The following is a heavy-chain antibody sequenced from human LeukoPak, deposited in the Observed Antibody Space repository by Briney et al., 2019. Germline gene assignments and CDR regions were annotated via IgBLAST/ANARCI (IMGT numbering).Heavy chain of an antibody. CDR2: ISSSSSYI. D-gene: IGHD3-22*01. CDR1: GFTFSSYS. J-gene: IGHJ3*02. CDR3: ARGDYYDSSAYFNDAFDI. Sequence: PGGSLRLSCAASGFTFSSYSMNWVRQAPGKGLEWVSSISSSSSYIYYADSVKGRFTISRDNAKNSLYLQMNSLRAEDTAVYYCARGDYYDSSAYFNDAFDIWGQGTMVTVSS. V-gene: IGHV3-21*01.